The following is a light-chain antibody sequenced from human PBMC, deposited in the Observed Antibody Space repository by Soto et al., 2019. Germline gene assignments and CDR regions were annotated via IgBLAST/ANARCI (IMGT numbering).Light chain of an antibody. CDR1: QSISSW. V-gene: IGKV1-5*03. J-gene: IGKJ1*01. CDR3: QHYNTYST. Sequence: DIQRTQSPSTLSASVGDRVIITCRASQSISSWLAWYQPKPGKAPNLLIYKASSLESGVPSRFSGSGSGTEFTLTIRSLQPDDFATYYCQHYNTYSTFGQGTKVDIK. CDR2: KAS.